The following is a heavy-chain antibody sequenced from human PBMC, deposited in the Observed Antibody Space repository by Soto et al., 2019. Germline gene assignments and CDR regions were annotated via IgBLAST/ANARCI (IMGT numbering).Heavy chain of an antibody. Sequence: PSATLSLTCTVSGGSISSYYWSWIRQPAGKGLEWIGRIYTSGSTNYNPSLKSRVTMSVDTSKNQFSLKLSSVTAADTAVYYCARDMRDHLIHDYGDARLYYYYGMDVWGKGTTVTVSP. CDR3: ARDMRDHLIHDYGDARLYYYYGMDV. V-gene: IGHV4-4*07. CDR1: GGSISSYY. D-gene: IGHD4-17*01. J-gene: IGHJ6*04. CDR2: IYTSGST.